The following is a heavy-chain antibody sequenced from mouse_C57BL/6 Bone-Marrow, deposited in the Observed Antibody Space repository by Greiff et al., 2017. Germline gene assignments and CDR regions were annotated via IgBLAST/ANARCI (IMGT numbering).Heavy chain of an antibody. D-gene: IGHD3-3*01. V-gene: IGHV14-4*01. CDR2: IDPENGDT. J-gene: IGHJ3*01. CDR1: GFNIKDDY. Sequence: DVQLQESGAELVRPGASVKLSCTASGFNIKDDYMHWVKQRPEQGLEWIGWIDPENGDTEYASKFQGKSTITADTSSNTAYLQRSSLTSEDTAVYYWTRDGGFAYWGQGTLVTVSA. CDR3: TRDGGFAY.